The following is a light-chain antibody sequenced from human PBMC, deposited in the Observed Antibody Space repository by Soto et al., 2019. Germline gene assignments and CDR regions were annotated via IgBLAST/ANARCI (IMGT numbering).Light chain of an antibody. J-gene: IGLJ1*01. V-gene: IGLV2-14*01. Sequence: QSALSHVGYESRSPGGSYTYKCTGTSSDVGGYNYVSWYQQHPGKAPKLMIYDVSNRPSGVSNRFSGSKSGNTASLTISGLQAEDEADYYCSSYTSSSTLYVFGTGTKVTVL. CDR2: DVS. CDR1: SSDVGGYNY. CDR3: SSYTSSSTLYV.